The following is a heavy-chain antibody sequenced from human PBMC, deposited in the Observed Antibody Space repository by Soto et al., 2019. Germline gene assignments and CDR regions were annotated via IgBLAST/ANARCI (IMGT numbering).Heavy chain of an antibody. D-gene: IGHD2-15*01. CDR1: GYTFTSYY. CDR2: INPSGGST. J-gene: IGHJ1*01. CDR3: ARDKYCSGGSCYRGYFQH. Sequence: ASVKVSCKASGYTFTSYYMHWVRQAPGQGLEWMGIINPSGGSTSYAQKFQGRVTMTRDTSTSTGYMELSSLRSEDTAVYYCARDKYCSGGSCYRGYFQHWGQGTLVTVSS. V-gene: IGHV1-46*01.